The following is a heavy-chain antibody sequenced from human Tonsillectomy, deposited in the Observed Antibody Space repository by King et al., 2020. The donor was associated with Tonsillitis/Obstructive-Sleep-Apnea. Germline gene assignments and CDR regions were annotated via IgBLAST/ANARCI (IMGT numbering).Heavy chain of an antibody. CDR2: THPSEASA. CDR3: ARSVFIKSPIDY. D-gene: IGHD3-22*01. J-gene: IGHJ4*02. V-gene: IGHV1-46*01. Sequence: QLVQSGSEVKKPGASVKISCKASGYIFTSYYVHWVRQAPGQGLEWMAITHPSEASASYAQKFQGRVTVSRDTSTSTVYMELSSLRSDDTAVYYCARSVFIKSPIDYWGQGTVLTV. CDR1: GYIFTSYY.